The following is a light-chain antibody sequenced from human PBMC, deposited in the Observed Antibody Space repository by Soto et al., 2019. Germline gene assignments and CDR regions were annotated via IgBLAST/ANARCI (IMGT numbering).Light chain of an antibody. CDR1: QSVNNNY. V-gene: IGKV3-20*01. Sequence: EIVLTQSPGTLSLSPGERATLSCRASQSVNNNYLAWYQQKPGQAPRLLIYGASSRATGIPDRFSGSGCGTDFALTVSRVKREYFALYYCQWYGSSQYPFGQGTKREIK. CDR3: QWYGSSQYP. J-gene: IGKJ2*01. CDR2: GAS.